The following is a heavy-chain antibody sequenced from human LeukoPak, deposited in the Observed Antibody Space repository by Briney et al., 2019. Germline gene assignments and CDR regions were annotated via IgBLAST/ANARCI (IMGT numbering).Heavy chain of an antibody. CDR1: GYTFTSYD. Sequence: ASVKVSCKASGYTFTSYDINWVRQATGQGLEWMGWMNPNSGNTGYAQKFQGRVTMTRNTSISTAYMELSSLRSEDTAVYYCARGTGTYSGSYYGSDLWGQGTLVTVSS. D-gene: IGHD1-26*01. J-gene: IGHJ4*02. CDR2: MNPNSGNT. V-gene: IGHV1-8*01. CDR3: ARGTGTYSGSYYGSDL.